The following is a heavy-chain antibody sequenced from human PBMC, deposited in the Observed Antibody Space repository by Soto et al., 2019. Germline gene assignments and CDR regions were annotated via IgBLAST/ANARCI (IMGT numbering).Heavy chain of an antibody. D-gene: IGHD6-19*01. CDR3: ARVIEVAGTERFDY. Sequence: ASVKVSCTASGYTFTSYDINWVRQSTGQGLEWMGWMNPNSGNTGYAQQFQGRVTMTRNTSISTAYMELSSLRSEDTAVYYCARVIEVAGTERFDYWGQGTLVTVSS. CDR2: MNPNSGNT. V-gene: IGHV1-8*01. J-gene: IGHJ4*02. CDR1: GYTFTSYD.